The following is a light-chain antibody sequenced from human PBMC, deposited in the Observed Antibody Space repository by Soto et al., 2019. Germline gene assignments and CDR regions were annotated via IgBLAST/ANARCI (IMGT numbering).Light chain of an antibody. V-gene: IGLV4-69*01. J-gene: IGLJ2*01. CDR3: QTWDNGIRVV. CDR2: LNSDGSH. Sequence: QLVLTQSPSASASLGASVKLTCTLSSGHSSYAIAWHQQQPEKGPRYLMKLNSDGSHNKGDGIPERFSGSSSGAERYLTISGLQSEDEADYYCQTWDNGIRVVFGGGTKLTVL. CDR1: SGHSSYA.